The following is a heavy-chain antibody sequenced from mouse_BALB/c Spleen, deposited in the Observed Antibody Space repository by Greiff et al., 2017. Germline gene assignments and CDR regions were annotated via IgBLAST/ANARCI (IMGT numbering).Heavy chain of an antibody. CDR2: IYPGNGDT. V-gene: IGHV1-12*01. CDR1: GYTFTSYN. D-gene: IGHD2-1*01. CDR3: AREGGDYGNPWCAY. J-gene: IGHJ3*01. Sequence: QVQLQQPGAELVKPGASVKMSCKASGYTFTSYNMHWVKQTPGQGLEWIGAIYPGNGDTSYNQKFKGKATLTADKSSSTAYMQLSSLTSEDSAVYYCAREGGDYGNPWCAYWGQGTLGTVSA.